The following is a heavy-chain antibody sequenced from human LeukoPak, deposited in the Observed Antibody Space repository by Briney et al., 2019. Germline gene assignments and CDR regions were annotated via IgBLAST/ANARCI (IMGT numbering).Heavy chain of an antibody. CDR2: IYYTGST. CDR3: ARQPNSDWGIDY. CDR1: GVSISSNTFS. J-gene: IGHJ4*02. Sequence: PSETLSLTCNVSGVSISSNTFSWGWTRQPPGKGLEWIGNIYYTGSTYYNPSLTSRVTISIDTSKNQFSLRLSSVTAADTAVYYCARQPNSDWGIDYWGQGTLVTVSS. V-gene: IGHV4-39*01. D-gene: IGHD7-27*01.